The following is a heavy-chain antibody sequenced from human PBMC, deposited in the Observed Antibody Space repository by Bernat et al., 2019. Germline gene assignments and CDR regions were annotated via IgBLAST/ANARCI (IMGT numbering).Heavy chain of an antibody. CDR1: VGSIGIYY. CDR3: ARHYLPSGSYSYWFDP. V-gene: IGHV4-59*01. Sequence: QVQLQESGPGLVKPSETLSLTCTVSVGSIGIYYWSWIRQPPGKGLEWIAFISYTGDTNYNPSLKSRVIISVDTSKSQVSLELTSVTAADTAVYYCARHYLPSGSYSYWFDPWGQGTLVTVSS. D-gene: IGHD3-10*01. CDR2: ISYTGDT. J-gene: IGHJ5*02.